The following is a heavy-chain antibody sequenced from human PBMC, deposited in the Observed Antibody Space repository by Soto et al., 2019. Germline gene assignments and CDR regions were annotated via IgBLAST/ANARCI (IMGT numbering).Heavy chain of an antibody. J-gene: IGHJ4*02. D-gene: IGHD6-6*01. V-gene: IGHV3-23*01. CDR1: GFPFSTYA. Sequence: EVQLLEFGGGLVQPGGSLRLSCAASGFPFSTYAMTWVRQAPGKGLEWVSAISGSGGSTYYADSVKGRFTISRDKSKSTLFLQMNSLRAEDTAVYYCAKNWDTTFSSSSHWGQGALVTVSS. CDR2: ISGSGGST. CDR3: AKNWDTTFSSSSH.